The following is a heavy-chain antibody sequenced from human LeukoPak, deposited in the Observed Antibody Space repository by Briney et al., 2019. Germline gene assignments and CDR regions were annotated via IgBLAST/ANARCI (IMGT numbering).Heavy chain of an antibody. V-gene: IGHV4-38-2*02. J-gene: IGHJ4*02. CDR3: ARGEYYFDY. CDR2: IYHSGST. Sequence: ASETLSLTCTVSGYSISSGYYWGWIRQPPGKGLEWIGSIYHSGSTYYNPSLKSRVTISVDTSKNQFSLKLSSVTAADTAVYYCARGEYYFDYWGQGTLVTVSS. CDR1: GYSISSGYY.